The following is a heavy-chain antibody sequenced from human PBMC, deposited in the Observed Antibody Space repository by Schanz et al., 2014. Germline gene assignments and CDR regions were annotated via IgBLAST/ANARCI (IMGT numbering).Heavy chain of an antibody. D-gene: IGHD3-10*01. CDR2: IWYDGNNK. CDR3: TRTPFYFFHGMDV. J-gene: IGHJ6*02. CDR1: GFTFSAYG. Sequence: QVQLVESGGGVVQPGRSLRLSCAASGFTFSAYGMHWVRQAPGKGLEWVAVIWYDGNNKYYADSVKGRFTISRDNARSSLYLHMNRLRDEDTALYYCTRTPFYFFHGMDVWGQGTMVTVSS. V-gene: IGHV3-33*01.